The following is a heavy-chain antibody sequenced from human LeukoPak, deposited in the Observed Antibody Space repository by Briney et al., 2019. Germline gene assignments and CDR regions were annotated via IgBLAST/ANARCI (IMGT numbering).Heavy chain of an antibody. D-gene: IGHD3-9*01. V-gene: IGHV3-48*01. CDR3: AKEIDFDWLPQYYFDY. CDR2: ISSSSSTI. CDR1: GFTFSSYS. J-gene: IGHJ4*02. Sequence: PGGSLRLSCAASGFTFSSYSMNWVRQAPGKGLEWVSYISSSSSTIYYADSVKGRFTISRDNSKNTLYLQMNSLRAEDTAVYYCAKEIDFDWLPQYYFDYWGQGTLVTVSS.